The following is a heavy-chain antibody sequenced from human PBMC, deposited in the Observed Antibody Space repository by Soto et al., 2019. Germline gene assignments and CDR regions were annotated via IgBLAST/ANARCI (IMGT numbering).Heavy chain of an antibody. CDR2: INPNSGGT. V-gene: IGHV1-2*04. D-gene: IGHD6-6*01. CDR1: GYTFTGYY. CDR3: ARGYRAARLAFRYYGMDV. Sequence: ASVKVSCKASGYTFTGYYMHWVRQAPGQGLEWMGWINPNSGGTNYAQKFQGWVTMTRDTSISTAYMELSRLRSDDTAVYYCARGYRAARLAFRYYGMDVWGQGTTVTVSS. J-gene: IGHJ6*02.